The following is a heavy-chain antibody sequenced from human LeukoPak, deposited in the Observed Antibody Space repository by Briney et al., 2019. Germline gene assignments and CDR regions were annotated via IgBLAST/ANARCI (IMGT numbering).Heavy chain of an antibody. V-gene: IGHV3-21*01. J-gene: IGHJ4*02. Sequence: GGSLRLSCAASGFTFSSYSMNWVRQAPGKGLEWVSSISSSSSYIYYADSVKGRFTISRDNAKNSLYLQMNSLRAEDTAVYYCARQYYYGSGSYLWAPDYWGQGTLVTVSS. CDR3: ARQYYYGSGSYLWAPDY. D-gene: IGHD3-10*01. CDR2: ISSSSSYI. CDR1: GFTFSSYS.